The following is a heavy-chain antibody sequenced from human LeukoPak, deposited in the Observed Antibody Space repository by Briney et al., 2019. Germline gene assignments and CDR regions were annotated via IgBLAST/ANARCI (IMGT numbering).Heavy chain of an antibody. J-gene: IGHJ4*02. CDR3: ASEVGYRSLGY. V-gene: IGHV3-43*01. D-gene: IGHD3-3*01. CDR1: GFTFDDNT. CDR2: ITWKSHRT. Sequence: PGGSLRLSCAASGFTFDDNTMHWVRQTPGRGLEWVSFITWKSHRTHYADSVRGRFTVSRDNSKDSMHLEMNSLKTEDTGLYHCASEVGYRSLGYLGQGILVTVSS.